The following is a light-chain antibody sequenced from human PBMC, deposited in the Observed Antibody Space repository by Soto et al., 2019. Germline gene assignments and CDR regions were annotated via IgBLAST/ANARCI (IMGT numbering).Light chain of an antibody. J-gene: IGKJ2*01. CDR2: TTA. CDR3: QHSYSTPYT. V-gene: IGKV1-39*01. Sequence: IQMTQSPSSLSASVGDRVTITCRASQRVTTYLNWYQQKPGKAPKLLISTTALLQRVVTSRFSGSGSYTDFTLTITTHQPGDFATYYCQHSYSTPYTFGQGNKLEIK. CDR1: QRVTTY.